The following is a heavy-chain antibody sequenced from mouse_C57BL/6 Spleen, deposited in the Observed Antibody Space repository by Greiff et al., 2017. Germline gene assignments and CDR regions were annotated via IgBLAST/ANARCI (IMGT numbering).Heavy chain of an antibody. J-gene: IGHJ2*01. CDR3: ARDGYYVPFDY. V-gene: IGHV1-53*01. D-gene: IGHD2-3*01. CDR1: GYTFTSYW. CDR2: INPSNGGT. Sequence: QVQLQQPGTELVKPGASVKLSCKASGYTFTSYWMHWVKQRPGQGLEWIGNINPSNGGTNYNEKFKSKATLSVDKSSSTAYMQLSSLTSYDSAVYYCARDGYYVPFDYWGQGTTRTVSS.